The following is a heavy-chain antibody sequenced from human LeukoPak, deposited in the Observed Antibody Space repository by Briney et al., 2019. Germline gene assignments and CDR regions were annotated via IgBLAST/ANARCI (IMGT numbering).Heavy chain of an antibody. CDR2: IRGSGGST. CDR1: GFTFSSYA. D-gene: IGHD1-26*01. J-gene: IGHJ4*02. CDR3: AKDRSIGTYYTFDH. V-gene: IGHV3-23*01. Sequence: GGSLRLSCAASGFTFSSYAMSWVRQAPGKGLEWVSAIRGSGGSTYYADSVKGRFTVSRDNSKNSLYLQMNSLTAADTAVYYCAKDRSIGTYYTFDHWGQGTLVTVSS.